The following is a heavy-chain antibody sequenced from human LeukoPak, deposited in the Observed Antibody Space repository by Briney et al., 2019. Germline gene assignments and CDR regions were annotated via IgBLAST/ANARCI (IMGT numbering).Heavy chain of an antibody. CDR2: IDYDGGSG. J-gene: IGHJ4*02. Sequence: GGSLRLSCTVSGFTLSSYEMSWIRQAPGKGLEWVSSIDYDGGSGHYADSVKGRFTISRDNSKNTLYLQINSLRAEDTAVYYCAKDTVITGYFDYWGQGTLLTVSS. D-gene: IGHD4-17*01. V-gene: IGHV3-NL1*01. CDR1: GFTLSSYE. CDR3: AKDTVITGYFDY.